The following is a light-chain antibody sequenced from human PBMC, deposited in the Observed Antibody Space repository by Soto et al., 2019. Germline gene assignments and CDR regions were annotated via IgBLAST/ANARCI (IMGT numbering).Light chain of an antibody. CDR3: SSYASRSTQV. CDR1: SSDVGAYNF. J-gene: IGLJ1*01. Sequence: QSALTQPASVSGSPGQSITISCTGTSSDVGAYNFVSWYQQHPGKVPKLMIFDVSSRPSGVSDRFSGSKSGNTASLTISGLQAEDEGDYYCSSYASRSTQVFGSGTKVTVL. CDR2: DVS. V-gene: IGLV2-14*03.